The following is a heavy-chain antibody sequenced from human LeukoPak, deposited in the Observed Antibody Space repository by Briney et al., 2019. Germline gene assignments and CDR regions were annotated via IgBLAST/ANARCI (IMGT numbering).Heavy chain of an antibody. CDR1: GYSISSGFY. CDR2: LYYTGSA. Sequence: SETLSLTCGVSGYSISSGFYWGWIRQPPGKGLQWIGSLYYTGSAEYNPSLKSRLTMSMDKSKNQFSLKLNSVTAADTAVYYCARLWSGYNFDYWGQGTLVAVSS. CDR3: ARLWSGYNFDY. D-gene: IGHD5-24*01. J-gene: IGHJ4*02. V-gene: IGHV4-38-2*01.